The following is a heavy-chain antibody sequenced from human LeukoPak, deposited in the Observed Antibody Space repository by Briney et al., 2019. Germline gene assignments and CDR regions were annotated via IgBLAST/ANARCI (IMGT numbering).Heavy chain of an antibody. J-gene: IGHJ4*02. D-gene: IGHD3-10*01. Sequence: PSETLSLTCTVSGYSISSGYYWGWIRQPPGKGLEWIGSIYHSGSTYYNPSLKSRVTISVDTSKNQFSLKLSSVTAADTAVYYCARDRGTRYGSGSPIDYWGQGTLVTVSS. V-gene: IGHV4-38-2*02. CDR2: IYHSGST. CDR1: GYSISSGYY. CDR3: ARDRGTRYGSGSPIDY.